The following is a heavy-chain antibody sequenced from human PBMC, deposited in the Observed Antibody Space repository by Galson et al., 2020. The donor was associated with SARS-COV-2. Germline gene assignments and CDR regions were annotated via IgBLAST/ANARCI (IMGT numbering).Heavy chain of an antibody. V-gene: IGHV3-7*01. CDR3: ARDQDGYNDF. CDR1: GFSFSSYW. D-gene: IGHD5-12*01. CDR2: VKQDGSDR. J-gene: IGHJ4*01. Sequence: GEYLKISCAASGFSFSSYWMSWVRQAPGKGLEWVANVKQDGSDRYYVDSVKGRFTISSDYAKNSVYLQMNSLRAEDTAVYYCARDQDGYNDFWGHGTLVTVSS.